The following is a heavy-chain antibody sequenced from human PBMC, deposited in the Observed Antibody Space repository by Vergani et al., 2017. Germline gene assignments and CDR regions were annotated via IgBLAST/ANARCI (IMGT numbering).Heavy chain of an antibody. Sequence: QLQLQESGPGLVKPSATLSLTCSVSGASIRSSNYYWGWIRQPPGKGLEWIASIYYSGSTYYNPSLKSRVTISVDTSKNQFSLKLSSVTAADTAVYYCARQPLDYVWGRLQGFDYWGQGTLVTVSS. V-gene: IGHV4-39*01. D-gene: IGHD3-16*01. J-gene: IGHJ4*02. CDR1: GASIRSSNYY. CDR2: IYYSGST. CDR3: ARQPLDYVWGRLQGFDY.